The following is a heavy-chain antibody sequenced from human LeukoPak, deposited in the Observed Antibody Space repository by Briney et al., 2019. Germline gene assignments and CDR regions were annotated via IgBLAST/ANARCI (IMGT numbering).Heavy chain of an antibody. J-gene: IGHJ1*01. CDR2: ISFDGDNE. CDR3: AREPSGNFGQLVSSAEYFQH. Sequence: GGSLRLSCAVSGVAITSNYMTWVRQAPGKGLEWVADISFDGDNEYYADSVRGRFMIARDNSKNTVYLQMNSLTIEDTAVYYCAREPSGNFGQLVSSAEYFQHWGQGTRVTVSS. V-gene: IGHV3-30*03. CDR1: GVAITSNY. D-gene: IGHD5/OR15-5a*01.